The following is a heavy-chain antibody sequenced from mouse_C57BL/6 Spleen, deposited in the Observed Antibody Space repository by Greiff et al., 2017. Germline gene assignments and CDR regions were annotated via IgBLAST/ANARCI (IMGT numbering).Heavy chain of an antibody. V-gene: IGHV1-55*01. CDR2: IYPGSGST. CDR1: GYTFTSYW. J-gene: IGHJ2*01. D-gene: IGHD1-1*01. CDR3: ARRYYGSSYVYFDY. Sequence: QVQLQQPGAELVKPGASVKMSCKASGYTFTSYWITWVKQRPGQGLEWIGDIYPGSGSTNYNEKFKSKATLTVDTSSSTAYMQLSSLTSEDSAVYYCARRYYGSSYVYFDYWGQGTTRTVSS.